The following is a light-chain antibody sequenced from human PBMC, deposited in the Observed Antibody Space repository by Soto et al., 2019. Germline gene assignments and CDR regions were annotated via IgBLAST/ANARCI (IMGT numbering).Light chain of an antibody. Sequence: EIVLTQSPATLSLSPGERATLSCRASQSVDTFLAWYQQKPGRTPRLLIYDTSNRATGIPPRFSGSGSGTDFTLTISRLEPEDFAVYYCQVRTEWPSFMYSFGQGTKLEVK. J-gene: IGKJ2*01. V-gene: IGKV3-11*01. CDR2: DTS. CDR3: QVRTEWPSFMYS. CDR1: QSVDTF.